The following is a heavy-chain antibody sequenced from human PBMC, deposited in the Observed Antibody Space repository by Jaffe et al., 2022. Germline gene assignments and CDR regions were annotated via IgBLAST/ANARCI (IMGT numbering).Heavy chain of an antibody. V-gene: IGHV3-30*03. CDR1: GFTFSSYG. Sequence: QVQLVESGGGVVQPGRSLRLSCAASGFTFSSYGMHWVRQAPGKGLEWVAVISYDGSNKYYADSVKGRFTISRDNSKNTLYLQMNSLRAEDTAVYYCAVFGVVICWGQGTLVTVSS. J-gene: IGHJ4*02. CDR3: AVFGVVIC. CDR2: ISYDGSNK. D-gene: IGHD3-3*01.